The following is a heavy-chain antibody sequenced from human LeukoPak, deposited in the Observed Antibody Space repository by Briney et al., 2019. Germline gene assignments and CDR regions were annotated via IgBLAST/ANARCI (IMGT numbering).Heavy chain of an antibody. CDR3: ARAPAMVNYYYYYMDV. J-gene: IGHJ6*03. CDR1: GGSISSYY. CDR2: IYYSGST. V-gene: IGHV4-59*01. D-gene: IGHD2-8*01. Sequence: SETLSLTCTVSGGSISSYYWSWIRQPPGKGLEWIGYIYYSGSTNYNPSLKSRVTISVDTSKNQFSLKLSSVTAADTAVYYCARAPAMVNYYYYYMDVWGQGTLVTVSS.